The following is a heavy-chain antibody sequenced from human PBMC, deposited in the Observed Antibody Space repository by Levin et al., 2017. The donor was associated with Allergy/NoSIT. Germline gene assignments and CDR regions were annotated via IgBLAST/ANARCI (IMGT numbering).Heavy chain of an antibody. CDR1: GGSFSGYY. CDR2: INHSGST. Sequence: SQTLSLTCAVYGGSFSGYYWSWIRQPPGKGLEWIGEINHSGSTNYNPSLKSRATISVDTSKNQFSLKLSSVTAADTAVYYCARVLSGYDLDYWGQGTLVTVSS. J-gene: IGHJ4*02. CDR3: ARVLSGYDLDY. V-gene: IGHV4-34*01. D-gene: IGHD5-12*01.